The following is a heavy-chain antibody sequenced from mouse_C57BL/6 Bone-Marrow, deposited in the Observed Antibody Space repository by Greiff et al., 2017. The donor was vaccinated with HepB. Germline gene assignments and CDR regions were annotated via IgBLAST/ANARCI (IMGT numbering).Heavy chain of an antibody. CDR3: AKGYYDGYYGAMDY. CDR2: ISYSGST. D-gene: IGHD2-3*01. Sequence: EVKLMESGPGMVKPSQSLSLTCTVTGYSITSGYDWHWIRHFPGNKLEWMGYISYSGSTNYNPSLKSRISITHDTSKNHFFLKLNSVTTEDTATYYCAKGYYDGYYGAMDYWGQGTSVTVSS. V-gene: IGHV3-1*01. CDR1: GYSITSGYD. J-gene: IGHJ4*01.